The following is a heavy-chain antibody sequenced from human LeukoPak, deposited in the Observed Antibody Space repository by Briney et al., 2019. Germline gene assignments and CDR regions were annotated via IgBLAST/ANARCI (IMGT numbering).Heavy chain of an antibody. V-gene: IGHV3-66*01. Sequence: PGGSLRLSCAASGFTVSSNYMSWVRQAPGKGLEWVSVIYSGGSTYYADSVKGRFTISRENSKNTLYLQMNSLRAEDTAVYYCAREGRYFDWLLDAFDIWGQGTMVTVSS. CDR3: AREGRYFDWLLDAFDI. CDR2: IYSGGST. D-gene: IGHD3-9*01. CDR1: GFTVSSNY. J-gene: IGHJ3*02.